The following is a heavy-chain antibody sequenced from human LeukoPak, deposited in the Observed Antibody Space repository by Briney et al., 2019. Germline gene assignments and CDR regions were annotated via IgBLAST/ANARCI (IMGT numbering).Heavy chain of an antibody. V-gene: IGHV4-59*08. J-gene: IGHJ4*02. CDR3: ARQDSGERRLQFTFDY. Sequence: SETLSLSCTVSGGSISSYYWSWIRQPPGKGLEWIGYIYYSGSTNYNPSLKSRVTISVDTSKNQFSLKLSSVTAADTAVYYCARQDSGERRLQFTFDYWGQGTLVTVSS. CDR2: IYYSGST. D-gene: IGHD1-26*01. CDR1: GGSISSYY.